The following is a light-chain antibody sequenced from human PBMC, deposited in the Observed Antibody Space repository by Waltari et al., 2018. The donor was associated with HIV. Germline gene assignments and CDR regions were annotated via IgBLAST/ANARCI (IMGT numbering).Light chain of an antibody. CDR2: WAY. Sequence: DVVVTQSPDSLAVSLGERDTLHCKSNQSLLYISNNQNYLAWYQQKAGQRPKLLIYWAYIRESGVPDRFSGSGSETDFTLTISSLQAEDVAVYYCQQYSDVPYTFGQGTKLEIK. CDR3: QQYSDVPYT. CDR1: QSLLYISNNQNY. V-gene: IGKV4-1*01. J-gene: IGKJ2*01.